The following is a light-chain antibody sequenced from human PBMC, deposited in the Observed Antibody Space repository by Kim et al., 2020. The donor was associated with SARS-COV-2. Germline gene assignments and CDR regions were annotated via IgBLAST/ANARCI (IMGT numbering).Light chain of an antibody. Sequence: LSPGERAPRSCRASQSLASNSLAWYQQRPGQSPRPLIYDASRRATGIPERFSGSGSGTDFTLTISRLESEDFAVYYCQHYGGSATFGQGTRLEIK. CDR3: QHYGGSAT. CDR1: QSLASNS. V-gene: IGKV3-20*01. CDR2: DAS. J-gene: IGKJ5*01.